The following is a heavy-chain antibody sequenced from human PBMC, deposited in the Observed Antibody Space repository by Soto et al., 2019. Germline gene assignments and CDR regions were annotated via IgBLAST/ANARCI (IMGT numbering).Heavy chain of an antibody. J-gene: IGHJ6*02. D-gene: IGHD3-9*01. CDR1: GYTFTSYA. CDR2: INAGNGNT. V-gene: IGHV1-3*01. Sequence: GASVKVSCKASGYTFTSYAMHWVRQAPGQRLEWMGWINAGNGNTKYSQKFQGRVTITRDTSASTAYMELSSLRSEDTAVYYCARSLLHYDILTGYSSGDRYGMDVWGQGTTVTVSS. CDR3: ARSLLHYDILTGYSSGDRYGMDV.